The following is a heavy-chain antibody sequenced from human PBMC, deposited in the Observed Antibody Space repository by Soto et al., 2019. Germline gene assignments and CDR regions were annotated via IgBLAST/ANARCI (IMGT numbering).Heavy chain of an antibody. V-gene: IGHV4-38-2*01. CDR2: IYHSGST. D-gene: IGHD3-22*01. Sequence: LEILSLACAVCGYSISRGYYWVWIRQPPGEGVDWIGIIYHSGSTYYNPSLKSRVTISVDTSKNQFSLKLSSVTAADTAVYYCATLSGYYDSSGYYYDAFDIWRQGTMVTVSS. CDR3: ATLSGYYDSSGYYYDAFDI. CDR1: GYSISRGYY. J-gene: IGHJ3*02.